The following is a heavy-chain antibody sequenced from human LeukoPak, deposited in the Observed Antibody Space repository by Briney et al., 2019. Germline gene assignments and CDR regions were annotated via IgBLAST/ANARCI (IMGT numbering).Heavy chain of an antibody. CDR2: INHSGST. Sequence: SETLSLTCAVYGGSFSGYYWSWIRQPPGKGLEWIGEINHSGSTNYNPSLKSRVTISVDTSKNQFSLKLSSVTAADTAVYYCARDPYSGYYGDYYYYYMDVWGKGTTVTISS. CDR3: ARDPYSGYYGDYYYYYMDV. D-gene: IGHD5-12*01. CDR1: GGSFSGYY. V-gene: IGHV4-34*01. J-gene: IGHJ6*03.